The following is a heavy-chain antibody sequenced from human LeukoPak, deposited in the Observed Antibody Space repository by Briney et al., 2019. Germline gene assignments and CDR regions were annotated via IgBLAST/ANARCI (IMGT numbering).Heavy chain of an antibody. Sequence: PSETLSLTCAVYGGSFSGYYWSWIRQPPGKGLERIGEINHSGSTNYNPSLKSRVTISLDTSKNQFSLKLSSVTAADTAVYYSATVTPDWYFDLWGRGTLVTVSS. CDR1: GGSFSGYY. J-gene: IGHJ2*01. CDR2: INHSGST. D-gene: IGHD4-17*01. V-gene: IGHV4-34*01. CDR3: ATVTPDWYFDL.